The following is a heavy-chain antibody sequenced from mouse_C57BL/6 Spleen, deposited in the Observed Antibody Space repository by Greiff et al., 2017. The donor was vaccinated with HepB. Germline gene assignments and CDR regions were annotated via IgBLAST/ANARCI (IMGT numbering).Heavy chain of an antibody. CDR1: GYSITSGYY. V-gene: IGHV3-6*01. Sequence: ESGPGLVKPSQSLSLTCSVTGYSITSGYYWNWIRQFPGNKLEWMGYISYDGSNNYNPSLKNRISITRDTSKNQFFLKLNSVTTEDTATYYCAREGYYGGGWIDYWGQGTTLTVSS. CDR2: ISYDGSN. CDR3: AREGYYGGGWIDY. J-gene: IGHJ2*01. D-gene: IGHD1-1*01.